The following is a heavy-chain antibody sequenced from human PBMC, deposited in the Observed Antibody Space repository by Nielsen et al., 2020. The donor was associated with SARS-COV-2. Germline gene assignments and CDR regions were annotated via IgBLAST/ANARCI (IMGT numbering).Heavy chain of an antibody. CDR1: GFTFSSYS. Sequence: GESLKISCAASGFTFSSYSMNWVRQAPGKGLVWVSRINSDGSSTSYADSVKGRFTISRDNAKNTLYLQMNSLRAEDTAVYYCATQNCSSTSCHYYYYGMDVWGQGTTVTVSS. V-gene: IGHV3-74*01. D-gene: IGHD2-2*01. CDR2: INSDGSST. CDR3: ATQNCSSTSCHYYYYGMDV. J-gene: IGHJ6*02.